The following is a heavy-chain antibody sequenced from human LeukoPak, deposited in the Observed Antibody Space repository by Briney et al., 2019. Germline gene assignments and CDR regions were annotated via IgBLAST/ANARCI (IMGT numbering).Heavy chain of an antibody. Sequence: GGSLRLSCAASGFSFSNYGMHWVRQAPGKGLEYVSAISSNGGSTYYANSEKGRFTISRDNSKNTVFLQMGSLRAEDMAVYYCAREDWGSFDYWGQGTLVTVSS. CDR2: ISSNGGST. V-gene: IGHV3-64*01. D-gene: IGHD7-27*01. J-gene: IGHJ4*02. CDR3: AREDWGSFDY. CDR1: GFSFSNYG.